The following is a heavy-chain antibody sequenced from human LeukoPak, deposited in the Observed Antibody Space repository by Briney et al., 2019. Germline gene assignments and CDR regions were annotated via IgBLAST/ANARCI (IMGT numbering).Heavy chain of an antibody. V-gene: IGHV3-23*01. J-gene: IGHJ5*02. CDR1: GFTFSNYA. D-gene: IGHD3-10*01. Sequence: GGSLRLSCAASGFTFSNYAMSWVRQAPGKGLEWVAGISGTGGSTHYADSVKGRFTISRDNSKNTVYLQMRNLRAEDTAVYYCAKFLGVSVWYGISGPWGQGTLVTVSS. CDR2: ISGTGGST. CDR3: AKFLGVSVWYGISGP.